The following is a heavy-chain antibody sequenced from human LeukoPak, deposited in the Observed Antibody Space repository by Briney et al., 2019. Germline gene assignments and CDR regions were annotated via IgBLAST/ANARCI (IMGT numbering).Heavy chain of an antibody. J-gene: IGHJ5*02. CDR1: GGSISSSSYY. CDR3: ASRWGYYDSSGYYRRNNWFDP. CDR2: IYYSGST. V-gene: IGHV4-39*01. D-gene: IGHD3-22*01. Sequence: PSETLSLTCTVSGGSISSSSYYWGWIRQPPGKGLEWIGSIYYSGSTYYNPSLKSRVTMSVDTSKNQFSLKLSSVTAADTAVYYCASRWGYYDSSGYYRRNNWFDPWGQGTLVTVSS.